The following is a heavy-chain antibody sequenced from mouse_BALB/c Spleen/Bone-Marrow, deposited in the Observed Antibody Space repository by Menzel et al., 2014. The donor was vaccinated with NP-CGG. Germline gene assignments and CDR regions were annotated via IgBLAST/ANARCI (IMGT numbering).Heavy chain of an antibody. CDR2: INPDSSTI. V-gene: IGHV4-1*02. D-gene: IGHD2-14*01. CDR3: ARPYYRYLYFDY. CDR1: GFDFSRYW. J-gene: IGHJ2*01. Sequence: EVKLLESGGGLVQPGGSLKLSCAASGFDFSRYWMNWVREAPGKGLEWIGEINPDSSTINYTPFLKDKFIISRDNAKNTLYLQMSKVRSEDTALYYCARPYYRYLYFDYWGQGTTLTVSS.